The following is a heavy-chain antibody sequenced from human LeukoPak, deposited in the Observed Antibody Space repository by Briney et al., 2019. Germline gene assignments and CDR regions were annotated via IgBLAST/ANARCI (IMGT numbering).Heavy chain of an antibody. CDR2: IIPIFGTA. J-gene: IGHJ5*02. V-gene: IGHV1-69*01. Sequence: GASVKVSCKASGGTFSSYAISWVRQAPGQGLEWMGGIIPIFGTANYAQKFQGRVTITADESTSTAYMELSSLRSDDTAVYYCARAVGTLAAAANNWFDPWGQGTLVTVSS. CDR3: ARAVGTLAAAANNWFDP. CDR1: GGTFSSYA. D-gene: IGHD6-13*01.